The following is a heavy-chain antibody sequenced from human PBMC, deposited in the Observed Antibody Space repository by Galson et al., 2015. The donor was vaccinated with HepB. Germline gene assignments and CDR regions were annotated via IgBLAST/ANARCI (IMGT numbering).Heavy chain of an antibody. CDR2: IYYSGST. CDR1: GGSISSYY. V-gene: IGHV4-59*01. J-gene: IGHJ4*02. CDR3: ARSGVTYYDFWSGYYQYYFDY. D-gene: IGHD3-3*01. Sequence: SETLSLTCTVSGGSISSYYWSWIRQPPGKGLEWIGYIYYSGSTNYNPSLKSRVTISVDTSKNQFSLKLSSVTAADTAVYYCARSGVTYYDFWSGYYQYYFDYWGQGTLVTVSS.